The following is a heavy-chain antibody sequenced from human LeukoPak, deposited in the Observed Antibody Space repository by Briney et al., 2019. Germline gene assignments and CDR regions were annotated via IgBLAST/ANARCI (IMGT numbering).Heavy chain of an antibody. D-gene: IGHD5-18*01. CDR2: INPNSGGT. Sequence: ASVKVSCKASGYTFTGYYMHWVGQAPGQWLEWMGWINPNSGGTNYAQKFQGRVTMTRDTSISTAYMELSRLRSDDTAVYYCARDHSYGYGFDYWGQGTLVTVSS. J-gene: IGHJ4*02. CDR1: GYTFTGYY. CDR3: ARDHSYGYGFDY. V-gene: IGHV1-2*02.